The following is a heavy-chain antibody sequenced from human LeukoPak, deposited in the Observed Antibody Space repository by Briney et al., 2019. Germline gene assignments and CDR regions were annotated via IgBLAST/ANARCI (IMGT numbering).Heavy chain of an antibody. J-gene: IGHJ6*03. Sequence: GASVKVPCKASGYTFTGYYMHWVRQAPGQGLEWMGRINPNSGGTNYAQKFQGRVTMTRDTSISTAYMELSRLRSDDTAVYYCARKGYGGANMDVWGKGTTVTVSS. V-gene: IGHV1-2*06. CDR3: ARKGYGGANMDV. D-gene: IGHD2-21*01. CDR2: INPNSGGT. CDR1: GYTFTGYY.